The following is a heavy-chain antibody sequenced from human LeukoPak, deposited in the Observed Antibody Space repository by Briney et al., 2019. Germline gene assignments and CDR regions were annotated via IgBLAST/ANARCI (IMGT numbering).Heavy chain of an antibody. CDR3: ARDLIVGTTYFGY. V-gene: IGHV3-48*04. CDR1: GFTFSTYN. CDR2: ISSSSSTI. Sequence: GGSLRLSCAASGFTFSTYNMNWVRQAPGKGLEWVSYISSSSSTIYYADSVKGRFTISRDNAKNSLFLQMNSLRAEDAAVYYCARDLIVGTTYFGYWGQGTLVTVSS. D-gene: IGHD1-26*01. J-gene: IGHJ4*02.